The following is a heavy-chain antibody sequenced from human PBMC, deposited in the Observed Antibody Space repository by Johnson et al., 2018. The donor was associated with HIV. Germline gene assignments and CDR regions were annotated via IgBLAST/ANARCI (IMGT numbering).Heavy chain of an antibody. CDR1: GLTFSGSG. Sequence: QVQLVESGGGMVQPGGSLRLSCAASGLTFSGSGMHWVRQAPGKGLEWVAFTRYDGSNKHHVDSVTGRFTISSDNSQNTLYLQRNSLKTDDTAVSYCTTGDLMVRGAHAGDAFDIGGQGTMVTVSS. V-gene: IGHV3-30*02. CDR2: TRYDGSNK. CDR3: TTGDLMVRGAHAGDAFDI. D-gene: IGHD3-10*01. J-gene: IGHJ3*02.